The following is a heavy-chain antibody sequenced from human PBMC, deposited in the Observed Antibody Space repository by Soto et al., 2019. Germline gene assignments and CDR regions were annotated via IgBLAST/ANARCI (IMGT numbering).Heavy chain of an antibody. V-gene: IGHV3-23*01. CDR2: ISGSGGST. CDR1: GFTFSSYA. CDR3: AKDGPEEGSYYPDNFDY. J-gene: IGHJ4*02. Sequence: VGCLRISCAASGFTFSSYAMSWVRKAPGKGLEWVSAISGSGGSTYYADPVKGRFTISRDNSKNTLYLQMNSLRAEDTAVYYCAKDGPEEGSYYPDNFDYWGQGTLVPGSS. D-gene: IGHD1-26*01.